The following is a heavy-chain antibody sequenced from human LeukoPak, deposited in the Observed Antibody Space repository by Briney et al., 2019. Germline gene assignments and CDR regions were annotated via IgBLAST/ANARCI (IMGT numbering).Heavy chain of an antibody. CDR1: GYSIRNGYY. D-gene: IGHD5-18*01. CDR3: ARLWGHSYGYSDY. Sequence: PSETLSLTCAVSGYSIRNGYYWGWIRQPPGMGLEWIGSIYYSGSSYYNPSLRSRVTIPVDTSKNELSLKVSSVTAADTAVYYCARLWGHSYGYSDYWGQGTLVTVSS. V-gene: IGHV4-38-2*01. CDR2: IYYSGSS. J-gene: IGHJ4*02.